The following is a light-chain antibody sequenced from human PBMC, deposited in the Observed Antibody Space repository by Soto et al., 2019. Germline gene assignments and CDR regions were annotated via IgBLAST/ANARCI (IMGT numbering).Light chain of an antibody. J-gene: IGKJ5*01. CDR3: QRAYSFPIT. CDR1: QDIAGY. Sequence: DIQVTQSPSSVSSSVGDRVTITCRASQDIAGYLAWYQHKPGRTPELLIHGASRLQSGVPARFSGGGSGTNFALSIKSRQPEDFATYDCQRAYSFPITFGQGTRLENK. V-gene: IGKV1D-12*01. CDR2: GAS.